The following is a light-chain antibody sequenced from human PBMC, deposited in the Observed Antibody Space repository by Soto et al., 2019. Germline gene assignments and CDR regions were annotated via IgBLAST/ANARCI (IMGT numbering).Light chain of an antibody. CDR1: SSNIGNNY. V-gene: IGLV1-51*01. CDR3: GTWDSSLSAYV. CDR2: DNN. Sequence: SVLTRPPSVSTSPGQKVTLSCSGSSSNIGNNYVSWYQQLPGTAPKLLIYDNNKRPSGIPDRFSGSKSGTSATLGITGLQTGDEADYYCGTWDSSLSAYVFGTGTKVTV. J-gene: IGLJ1*01.